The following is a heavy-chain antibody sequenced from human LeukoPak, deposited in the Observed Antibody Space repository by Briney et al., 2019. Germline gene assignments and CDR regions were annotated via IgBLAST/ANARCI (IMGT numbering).Heavy chain of an antibody. CDR1: GGTFSSYA. D-gene: IGHD2-2*02. V-gene: IGHV1-69*13. J-gene: IGHJ4*02. Sequence: SVKVSCKASGGTFSSYAISWVRQAPGQGLEWMGGIIPIFGTANYAQKFQGRVTITADESTSTAYMELSSLRSEDTAVYYCARGRYCSSTSCYIPRTYYYGSGSYGVSGYYFDYWGQGTLVTVSS. CDR3: ARGRYCSSTSCYIPRTYYYGSGSYGVSGYYFDY. CDR2: IIPIFGTA.